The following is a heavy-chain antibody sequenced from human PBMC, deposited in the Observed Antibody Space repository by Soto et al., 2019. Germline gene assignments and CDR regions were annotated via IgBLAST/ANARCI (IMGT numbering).Heavy chain of an antibody. Sequence: PVGSLRLSCAASGFTFSSYAMSWVRQAPGKGLEWVSAISGSGGSTYYADSVKGRFTISRDNSKNTLYLQMNSLRAEDTAVYYCAKAQHYCSSTSCYLYYYYGMDVWGQGTTVTVSS. CDR3: AKAQHYCSSTSCYLYYYYGMDV. J-gene: IGHJ6*02. V-gene: IGHV3-23*01. D-gene: IGHD2-2*01. CDR1: GFTFSSYA. CDR2: ISGSGGST.